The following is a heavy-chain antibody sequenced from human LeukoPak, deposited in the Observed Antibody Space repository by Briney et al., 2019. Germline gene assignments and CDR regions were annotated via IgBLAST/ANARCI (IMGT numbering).Heavy chain of an antibody. Sequence: SQTLSLTCAISGDSVSSNSAAWNWIRQSPSRGLEWLGRTYYRSKWYNDYAVSVKSRITINPDTSKNQFSLQLNSVTPEDTAVYYCARDYCGGDCYPLEAPQYWYFDLWGRGTLVTVSS. CDR2: TYYRSKWYN. J-gene: IGHJ2*01. D-gene: IGHD2-21*02. V-gene: IGHV6-1*01. CDR1: GDSVSSNSAA. CDR3: ARDYCGGDCYPLEAPQYWYFDL.